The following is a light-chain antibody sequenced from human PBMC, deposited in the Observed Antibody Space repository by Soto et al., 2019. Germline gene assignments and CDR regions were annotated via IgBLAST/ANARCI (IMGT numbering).Light chain of an antibody. CDR1: QSVSSSS. CDR2: GAS. Sequence: EIVLTQSPGTLSLSPGERATLSCRASQSVSSSSLAWYQQKPGQAPRLLIYGASSRATGIPDRFSGSGSGTDFTLTIRRLEPEDFAVYYCQQYGSSATFGQGTKVEIK. J-gene: IGKJ1*01. CDR3: QQYGSSAT. V-gene: IGKV3-20*01.